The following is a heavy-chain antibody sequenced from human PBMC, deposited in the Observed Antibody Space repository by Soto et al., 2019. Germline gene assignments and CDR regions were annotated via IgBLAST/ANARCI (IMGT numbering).Heavy chain of an antibody. CDR3: ATKDDHKDDQPYYYGMDI. J-gene: IGHJ6*02. CDR2: ISVFNGDT. D-gene: IGHD3-16*01. CDR1: GYTFTSYA. Sequence: ASVKVSCKASGYTFTSYAMHWVRQAPGQGLEWMGWISVFNGDTKYAQKFQGRVAITKDPGTSTAHMELRSLRSDDEAVYFCATKDDHKDDQPYYYGMDIWGQGTTVTVSS. V-gene: IGHV1-18*01.